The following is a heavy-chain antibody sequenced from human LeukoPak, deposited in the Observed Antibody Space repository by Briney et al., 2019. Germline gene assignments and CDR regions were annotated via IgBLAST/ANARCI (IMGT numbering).Heavy chain of an antibody. V-gene: IGHV3-7*01. CDR3: ARESSVVRGVITDFDY. Sequence: GGSPRLSCAASGFTFTNYWMSWVRQAPGKGLEWVANIKADGSEKYYVDSVKGRFTISRDNAKNSLYLQMNSLRAEDTAVYYCARESSVVRGVITDFDYWGQGTLVTVSS. D-gene: IGHD3-10*01. CDR2: IKADGSEK. CDR1: GFTFTNYW. J-gene: IGHJ4*02.